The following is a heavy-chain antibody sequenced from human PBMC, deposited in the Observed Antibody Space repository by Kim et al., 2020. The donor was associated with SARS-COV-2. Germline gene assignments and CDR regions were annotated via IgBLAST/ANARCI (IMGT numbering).Heavy chain of an antibody. CDR3: AKERGGGAFLDP. J-gene: IGHJ5*02. CDR2: SSPGPGSA. Sequence: ASVKVSCKASGYTFTSYWMHWVRQAPGQGLEWMGKSSPGPGSAYYAPQFQGRATMTSDTPTDTVYMDLTSLRSEDSAGFYCAKERGGGAFLDPWG. D-gene: IGHD3-16*01. CDR1: GYTFTSYW. V-gene: IGHV1-46*01.